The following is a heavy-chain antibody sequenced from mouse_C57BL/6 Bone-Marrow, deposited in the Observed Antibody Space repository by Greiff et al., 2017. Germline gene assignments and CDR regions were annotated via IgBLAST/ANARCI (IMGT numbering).Heavy chain of an antibody. CDR3: ARGRGDYFDS. J-gene: IGHJ2*01. CDR1: GFTFSDYY. V-gene: IGHV5-12*01. Sequence: DVKLVESGGGLVQPGGSLKLSCAASGFTFSDYYMYWVRQTPEKRLEWVAYISNGGGSTYYPDTVKGRFTISRDNAKNTLYLQMSRLKSEDTAMYYCARGRGDYFDSWRQGTTLPVSS. CDR2: ISNGGGST.